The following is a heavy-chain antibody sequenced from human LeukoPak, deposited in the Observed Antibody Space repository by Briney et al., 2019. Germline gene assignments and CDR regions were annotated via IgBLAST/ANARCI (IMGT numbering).Heavy chain of an antibody. Sequence: GASVKVSCKASGYTFTSYAMHWVRQAPGQRLEWMGWINAGNGNTKYSQEFQGRVTITRDTSASTAYMELSSVTAADTAVYYCARGSGSGSYYRGRYYYYYYMDVWGKGTTVTVSS. V-gene: IGHV1-3*03. CDR2: INAGNGNT. D-gene: IGHD3-10*01. CDR1: GYTFTSYA. J-gene: IGHJ6*03. CDR3: ARGSGSGSYYRGRYYYYYYMDV.